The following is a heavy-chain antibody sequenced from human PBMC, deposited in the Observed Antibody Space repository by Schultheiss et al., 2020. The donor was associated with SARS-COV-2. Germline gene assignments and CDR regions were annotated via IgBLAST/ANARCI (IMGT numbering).Heavy chain of an antibody. CDR3: ARVREYCTNGVCQGRFDY. CDR1: GGSISSYY. CDR2: IYYSGST. D-gene: IGHD2-8*01. Sequence: SETLSLTCTVSGGSISSYYWSWIRQPPGKGLEWIGYIYYSGSTNYNPSLKSRVTISVDTSKNQFSLKLSSVTAADTAVYYCARVREYCTNGVCQGRFDYWGQGTLVTVSS. J-gene: IGHJ4*02. V-gene: IGHV4-59*01.